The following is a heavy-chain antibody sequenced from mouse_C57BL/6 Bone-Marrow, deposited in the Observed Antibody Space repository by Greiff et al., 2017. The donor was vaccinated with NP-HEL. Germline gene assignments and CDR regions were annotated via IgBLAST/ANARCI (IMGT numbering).Heavy chain of an antibody. J-gene: IGHJ1*03. CDR2: ISDGGSYT. Sequence: EVQLVESGGGLVKPGGSLKLSCAASGFTFSSYAMSWVRQTPEKRLEWVATISDGGSYTYYPDNVKGRFTISRDNAKNNLYLQMSHLKSEDTAMYYGARDGMRGYWYFDVWGTGTTVTVSS. V-gene: IGHV5-4*01. D-gene: IGHD4-1*01. CDR3: ARDGMRGYWYFDV. CDR1: GFTFSSYA.